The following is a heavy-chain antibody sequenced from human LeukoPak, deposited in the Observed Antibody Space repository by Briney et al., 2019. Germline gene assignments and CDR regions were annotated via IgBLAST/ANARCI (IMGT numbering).Heavy chain of an antibody. V-gene: IGHV1-8*03. CDR1: GYTFTSYD. Sequence: ASVKVSCKASGYTFTSYDINWVRQATGQGLEWMGWMNPKSGNTGYAQKFQGRVTITRNTPISTAYMELSSLRSEDTAVYYCARPSVGYDFWSGYLYYFDYWGQGTLVTVSS. J-gene: IGHJ4*02. CDR2: MNPKSGNT. D-gene: IGHD3-3*01. CDR3: ARPSVGYDFWSGYLYYFDY.